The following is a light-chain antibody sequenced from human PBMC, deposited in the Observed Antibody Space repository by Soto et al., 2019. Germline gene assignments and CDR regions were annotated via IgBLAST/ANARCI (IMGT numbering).Light chain of an antibody. CDR1: TSNIGSHS. V-gene: IGLV1-44*01. Sequence: QPVLIQPPSASGAPGQRVTIPCSGSTSNIGSHSVNWYKQLPGTAPKVVILSNNERPSGVPDRISGSKSGASASLAISGLQVEDEAVYYCSAWDDSLNGHLVFGGGTKLTVL. J-gene: IGLJ2*01. CDR3: SAWDDSLNGHLV. CDR2: SNN.